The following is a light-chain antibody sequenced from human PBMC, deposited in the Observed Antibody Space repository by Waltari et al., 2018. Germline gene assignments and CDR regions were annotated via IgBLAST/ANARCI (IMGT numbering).Light chain of an antibody. Sequence: DIQMTQSPSSLPASVGDRVTITSRASQSISNYLNWYQHKPGEAPKLLVYVASNLQRGVPSRFSGSGSETDFTLTISSLQLEDFATYYCQQSYNAPYTFGQGTNVEIK. CDR3: QQSYNAPYT. CDR1: QSISNY. V-gene: IGKV1-39*01. CDR2: VAS. J-gene: IGKJ2*01.